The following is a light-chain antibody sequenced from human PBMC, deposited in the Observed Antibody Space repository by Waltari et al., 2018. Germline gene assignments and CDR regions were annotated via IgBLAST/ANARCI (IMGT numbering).Light chain of an antibody. CDR1: QSVLYSSNNKNY. CDR2: WAS. Sequence: DIVMTQSPDSLAVSLGERASINCKSSQSVLYSSNNKNYLAWYQQKPGQPPKLLISWASTRESGVPDRFSGSGSGTDFTLTISSLQAEDVAVYYCQQYYSPPTTFGQGTRLDIK. V-gene: IGKV4-1*01. J-gene: IGKJ5*01. CDR3: QQYYSPPTT.